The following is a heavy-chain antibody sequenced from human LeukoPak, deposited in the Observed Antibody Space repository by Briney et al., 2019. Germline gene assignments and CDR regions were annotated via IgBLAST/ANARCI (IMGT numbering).Heavy chain of an antibody. CDR2: ITSSSSSI. CDR1: GFTFSIYT. J-gene: IGHJ4*02. Sequence: GGSLRLSCVASGFTFSIYTMSWVRQAPGKGLEWVSSITSSSSSIYSADSVKGRFTISRDNTKNSLYLQMTSLRAEDTAVYYCARAAVTLELLSEHYYFDYWGQGVLVTVSS. D-gene: IGHD2-21*01. CDR3: ARAAVTLELLSEHYYFDY. V-gene: IGHV3-21*01.